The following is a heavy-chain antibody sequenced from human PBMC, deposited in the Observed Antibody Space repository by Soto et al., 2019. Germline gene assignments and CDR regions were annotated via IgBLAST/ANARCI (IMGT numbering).Heavy chain of an antibody. D-gene: IGHD6-13*01. J-gene: IGHJ3*02. CDR3: ARVPGYSSSWYLTAASDAFDI. CDR1: GYTFTSYD. CDR2: MNPNSGNT. V-gene: IGHV1-8*01. Sequence: ASVKVSCKASGYTFTSYDINWVRQATRQGLEWMGWMNPNSGNTGYAQKLQGRVTMTRNTSISTAYMELSSLRSEDTAVYYCARVPGYSSSWYLTAASDAFDIWGQGTMVTVS.